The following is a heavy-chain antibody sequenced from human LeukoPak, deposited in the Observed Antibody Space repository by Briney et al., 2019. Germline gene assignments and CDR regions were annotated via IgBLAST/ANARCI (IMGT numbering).Heavy chain of an antibody. CDR1: GFTFSDYY. D-gene: IGHD6-6*01. Sequence: PGGSLRLSCAASGFTFSDYYMSWIRQAPGKGLEWVSYISISGSTIYYADSVKGRFTISRDNAKNSLNLQMNSLRAEDTAVYYCASVYSSSSLLDYWGQGTLVTVSS. CDR3: ASVYSSSSLLDY. CDR2: ISISGSTI. J-gene: IGHJ4*02. V-gene: IGHV3-11*01.